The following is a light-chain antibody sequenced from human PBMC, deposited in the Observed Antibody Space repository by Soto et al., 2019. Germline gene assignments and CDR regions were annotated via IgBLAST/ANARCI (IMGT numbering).Light chain of an antibody. Sequence: EIVLTQSPATLSLSPGERATLSCRASQSVGSYLAWYQQKPGQAPRLLIYDASSRVTGIPARFSGSGSGTDFTLTISSLEPEDFAVYFCQQRSDWPPLTFGQGTRLEIK. V-gene: IGKV3-11*01. CDR1: QSVGSY. CDR3: QQRSDWPPLT. CDR2: DAS. J-gene: IGKJ5*01.